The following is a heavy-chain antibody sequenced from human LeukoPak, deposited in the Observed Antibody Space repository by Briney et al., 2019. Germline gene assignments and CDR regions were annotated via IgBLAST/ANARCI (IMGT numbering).Heavy chain of an antibody. CDR2: IIPVFGTT. J-gene: IGHJ6*03. D-gene: IGHD1-26*01. CDR1: GGTFSSYA. Sequence: ASVKVSCKASGGTFSSYAVSWVRLTPGQGLEWLGGIIPVFGTTTYAQKFQAKVTMTADKSTSTAYMELSSLRSEDTAVYYCAREWAAKSYYYYYYMDVWGKGTTVTVSS. V-gene: IGHV1-69*06. CDR3: AREWAAKSYYYYYYMDV.